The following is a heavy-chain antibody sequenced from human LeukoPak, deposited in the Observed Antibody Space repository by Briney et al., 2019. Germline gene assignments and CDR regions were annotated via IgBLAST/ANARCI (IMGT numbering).Heavy chain of an antibody. V-gene: IGHV4-38-2*02. CDR2: IYYSGST. D-gene: IGHD3-10*01. Sequence: PSETLSLICTVSGYSISSGYYWGWIRQPPGKGLEWIGSIYYSGSTYYNPSLKSRVTISVDTSKNQFSLKLSSVTAADTAVYYCYEELFPWYFDLWGRGTLVTVSS. J-gene: IGHJ2*01. CDR1: GYSISSGYY. CDR3: YEELFPWYFDL.